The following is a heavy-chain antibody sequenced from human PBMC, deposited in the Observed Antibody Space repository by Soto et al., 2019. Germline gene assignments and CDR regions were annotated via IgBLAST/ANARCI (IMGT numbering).Heavy chain of an antibody. J-gene: IGHJ6*02. D-gene: IGHD6-19*01. CDR1: GFTFSSYA. Sequence: GGSLRLSCAASGFTFSSYAMHWVRQAPGKGLEWVAVISYDGSNKYYADSVKGRFTISRDNSKNTLYLQMNSLRAEDTAVYYCASGGWQWLVYYYYGMDVWGQGTTVTVSS. CDR2: ISYDGSNK. CDR3: ASGGWQWLVYYYYGMDV. V-gene: IGHV3-30-3*01.